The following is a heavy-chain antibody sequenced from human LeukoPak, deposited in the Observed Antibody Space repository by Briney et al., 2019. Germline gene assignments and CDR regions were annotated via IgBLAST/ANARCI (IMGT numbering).Heavy chain of an antibody. CDR2: TSAYNGNT. Sequence: GASVKVSCKASGYTFTSYGISWVRQAPGQGLEWMGWTSAYNGNTNYAQKLQGRVTMTTDTSTSTAYMELRSLRSDDTAVYYCARGGYSYGARPYYYYGMDVWGQGTTVTVSS. CDR1: GYTFTSYG. V-gene: IGHV1-18*01. J-gene: IGHJ6*02. CDR3: ARGGYSYGARPYYYYGMDV. D-gene: IGHD5-18*01.